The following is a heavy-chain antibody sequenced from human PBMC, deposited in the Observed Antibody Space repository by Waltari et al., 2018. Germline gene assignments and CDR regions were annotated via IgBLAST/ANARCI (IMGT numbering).Heavy chain of an antibody. Sequence: EVELLQSGAEVKKPGATVNISCKASGYTFTDYHMHWLKQAPGKGLEWVGRVGPKHGETIYAEKFQGRVTITADTSTDTAYINLSSLRSEDTALYYCATGGPTGTLIDYWGQGTLVTVSS. CDR3: ATGGPTGTLIDY. CDR2: VGPKHGET. CDR1: GYTFTDYH. V-gene: IGHV1-69-2*01. D-gene: IGHD1-1*01. J-gene: IGHJ4*02.